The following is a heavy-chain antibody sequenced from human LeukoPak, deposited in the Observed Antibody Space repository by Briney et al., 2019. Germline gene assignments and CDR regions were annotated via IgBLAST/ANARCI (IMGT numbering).Heavy chain of an antibody. Sequence: GGSLRLSCATSGFTFSSYAMNWVRQAPGKGLEWVAGISASSGNTFYADSVEGRFTISGDSSKSTLFLQMNSLRAEDTAVYYCAKVSCGGNCFYAFDVWGRGTMVAVSS. CDR1: GFTFSSYA. V-gene: IGHV3-23*01. CDR3: AKVSCGGNCFYAFDV. D-gene: IGHD2-21*02. CDR2: ISASSGNT. J-gene: IGHJ3*01.